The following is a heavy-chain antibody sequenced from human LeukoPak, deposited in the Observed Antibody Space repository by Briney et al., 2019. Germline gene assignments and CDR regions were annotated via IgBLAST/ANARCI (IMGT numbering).Heavy chain of an antibody. D-gene: IGHD6-19*01. Sequence: PSETLSLTCTVSGGSISSYYWSWIRQPPGKGLEWIGYIYYSGSTNYNPSLKSRVTISVDTSKNQFSLKLSSVTAADTAVYYCARSTGIAVAGTVYYYYGMDVWGQGTTVTVSS. CDR1: GGSISSYY. J-gene: IGHJ6*02. CDR3: ARSTGIAVAGTVYYYYGMDV. V-gene: IGHV4-59*01. CDR2: IYYSGST.